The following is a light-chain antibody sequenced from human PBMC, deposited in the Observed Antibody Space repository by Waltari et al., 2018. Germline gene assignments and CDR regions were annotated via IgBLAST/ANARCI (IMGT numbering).Light chain of an antibody. CDR1: QSISTW. Sequence: DIQMTQSPSTLSASVGDRVTITCRASQSISTWLAWYQQKPGKAPKLLGYKASLLESGVPLRFSGSGSGTEFTLTISGLQPDDSATYYCQQFHNSWTFGQGTKVEIK. J-gene: IGKJ1*01. CDR2: KAS. V-gene: IGKV1-5*03. CDR3: QQFHNSWT.